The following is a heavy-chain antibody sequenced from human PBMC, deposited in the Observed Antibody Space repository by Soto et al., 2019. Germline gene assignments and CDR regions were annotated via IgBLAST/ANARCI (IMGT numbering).Heavy chain of an antibody. CDR3: AHLYHRRYSSSGDNWFDP. J-gene: IGHJ5*02. CDR2: IYWDDDK. D-gene: IGHD6-13*01. V-gene: IGHV2-5*02. CDR1: GFSLSTSGVG. Sequence: QITLKESGPTLVKPTQTLTLTCTFSGFSLSTSGVGVGWIRQPPGKALEWLALIYWDDDKRYSPSLKSRLTITKDTSKNQVVLTMTNMDPVDTATYYCAHLYHRRYSSSGDNWFDPWGQGTLVTVSS.